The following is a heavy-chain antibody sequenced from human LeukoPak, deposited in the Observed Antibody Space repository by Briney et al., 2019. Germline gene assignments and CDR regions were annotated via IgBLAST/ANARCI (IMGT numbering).Heavy chain of an antibody. Sequence: SETLSLTCAVSGGSISSSNWWSWVRQPPGKGLEWIGEIYHSGSTNYNPSLKSRVTISVDKSKNQFSLKLSSVTAADTAVYYCARDPGTELWRGSYYMDVWGKGTTVTVSS. CDR3: ARDPGTELWRGSYYMDV. J-gene: IGHJ6*03. D-gene: IGHD3-3*01. V-gene: IGHV4-4*02. CDR1: GGSISSSNW. CDR2: IYHSGST.